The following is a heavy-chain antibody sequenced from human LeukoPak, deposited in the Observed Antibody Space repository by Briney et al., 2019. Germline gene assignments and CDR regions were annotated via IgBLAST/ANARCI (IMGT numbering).Heavy chain of an antibody. J-gene: IGHJ2*01. CDR2: VNEDGSGT. CDR1: GFTFNTYW. V-gene: IGHV3-74*01. Sequence: GGSLRLSCVGSGFTFNTYWIHWVRQAPGKGLVWVSRVNEDGSGTNYADSVKGRFTLSRDNAKNTVYLQMNNLRAEDTAVYYCARAKPADFDLWGRGTLVTVSS. CDR3: ARAKPADFDL.